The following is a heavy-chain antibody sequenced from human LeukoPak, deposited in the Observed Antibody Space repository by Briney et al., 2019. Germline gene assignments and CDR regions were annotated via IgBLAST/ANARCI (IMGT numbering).Heavy chain of an antibody. J-gene: IGHJ4*02. Sequence: SVKVSCKASGYTFTSYYMHWVRQAPGQGLEWMGRIIPILGIANYAQKFQGRVTITADKSTSTAYMELSSLRSEDTAVYYCARDSGSYYEVDYWGQGTLVTVSS. CDR3: ARDSGSYYEVDY. D-gene: IGHD1-26*01. CDR2: IIPILGIA. V-gene: IGHV1-69*04. CDR1: GYTFTSYY.